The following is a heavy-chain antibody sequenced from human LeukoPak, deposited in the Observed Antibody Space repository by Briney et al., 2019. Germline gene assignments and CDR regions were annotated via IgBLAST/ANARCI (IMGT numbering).Heavy chain of an antibody. Sequence: SQTLSLTCTVSGGSISSGGYYWRWIRQPPGKGLEWIGYIYHSGSTYYNPSLKSRVTISVDRSKNQFSLKLSSVTAADTAVYYCARRNTIFGWDYWGQGTLVTVSS. V-gene: IGHV4-30-2*01. CDR3: ARRNTIFGWDY. J-gene: IGHJ4*02. CDR1: GGSISSGGYY. D-gene: IGHD3-3*01. CDR2: IYHSGST.